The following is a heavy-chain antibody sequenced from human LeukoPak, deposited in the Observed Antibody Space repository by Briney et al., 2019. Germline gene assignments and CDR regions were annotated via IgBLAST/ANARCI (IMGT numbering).Heavy chain of an antibody. CDR1: GYTFTSYA. J-gene: IGHJ6*02. CDR2: INAGNGNT. V-gene: IGHV1-3*01. CDR3: ARHLYYDSSGYYPYYYYGMDV. Sequence: ASVKVSCKASGYTFTSYAMHWVRQAPGQRLEWMGWINAGNGNTKYSQKFQGRVTITRDASASTAYMELSSLRSEDTAVYYCARHLYYDSSGYYPYYYYGMDVWGQGTTVTVSS. D-gene: IGHD3-22*01.